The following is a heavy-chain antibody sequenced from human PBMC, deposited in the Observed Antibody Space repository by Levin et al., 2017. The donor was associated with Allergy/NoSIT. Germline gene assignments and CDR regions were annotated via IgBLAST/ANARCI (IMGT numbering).Heavy chain of an antibody. D-gene: IGHD6-19*01. CDR2: ISSSSSTI. CDR1: GFTFSSYS. V-gene: IGHV3-48*02. J-gene: IGHJ6*02. CDR3: ARDRRYSSGWYNIGGGYYYYYYGMDV. Sequence: QAGGSLRLSCAASGFTFSSYSMNWVRQAPGKGLEWVSYISSSSSTIYYADSVKGRFTISRDNAKNSLYLQMNSLRDEDTAVYYCARDRRYSSGWYNIGGGYYYYYYGMDVWGQGTTVTVSS.